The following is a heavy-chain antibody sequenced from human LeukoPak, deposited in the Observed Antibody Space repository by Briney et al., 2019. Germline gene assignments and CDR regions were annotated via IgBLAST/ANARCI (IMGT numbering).Heavy chain of an antibody. CDR1: GYSFTSYW. D-gene: IGHD3-9*01. Sequence: GESLKISCKGSGYSFTSYWIGWVRQMPGKGLEWMGIIYPGDSDTRYSPSFQGQVTISTDKSISTAYLQWSSLKASDTAMYYCARLRYDILTGYYVIPGNFDYWGQGTLVTVSS. J-gene: IGHJ4*02. CDR2: IYPGDSDT. V-gene: IGHV5-51*01. CDR3: ARLRYDILTGYYVIPGNFDY.